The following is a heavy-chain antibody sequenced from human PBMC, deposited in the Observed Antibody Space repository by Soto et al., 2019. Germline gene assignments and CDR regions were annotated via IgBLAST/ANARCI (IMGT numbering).Heavy chain of an antibody. J-gene: IGHJ4*02. V-gene: IGHV4-39*01. D-gene: IGHD3-16*01. CDR2: MYYSGAT. Sequence: QLQLQESGPGLVKPSETLSLACTVSGGSISSNSYYWDWIRQPPGKGLEWIGSMYYSGATYHDPSLPRRVTISVDTSKNQSSLHLSSVTAAATAVYYWARHAAYDSVWGKADGSDYWGQGTLVTVSS. CDR1: GGSISSNSYY. CDR3: ARHAAYDSVWGKADGSDY.